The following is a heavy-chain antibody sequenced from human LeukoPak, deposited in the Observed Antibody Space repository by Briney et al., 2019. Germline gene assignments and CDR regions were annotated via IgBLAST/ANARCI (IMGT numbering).Heavy chain of an antibody. V-gene: IGHV4-34*01. CDR2: INHSGST. Sequence: SETLSLTCAVYGGSFSGYYWSWIRQPPGKGLEWIGEINHSGSTNYNPSLKSRVTISVDTSKDQFSLKLSSVTAADTAVYYCASSGAGNWFDPWGQGTLVTVSS. D-gene: IGHD3-10*01. J-gene: IGHJ5*02. CDR1: GGSFSGYY. CDR3: ASSGAGNWFDP.